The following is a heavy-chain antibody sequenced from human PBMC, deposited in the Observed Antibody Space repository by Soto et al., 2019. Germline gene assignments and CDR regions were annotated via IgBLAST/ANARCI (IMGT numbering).Heavy chain of an antibody. CDR3: ARSIDVVIAPKPFNWFDP. D-gene: IGHD2-21*01. J-gene: IGHJ5*02. Sequence: ASVKVSCKASGYTFTSYGISWVRQAPGQGLEWMGWISAYNGNTNYAQKLQGRVTMTTDTSTSTAYMELRSLRSDDTAVYYCARSIDVVIAPKPFNWFDPWGQGTLVTVSS. CDR1: GYTFTSYG. V-gene: IGHV1-18*01. CDR2: ISAYNGNT.